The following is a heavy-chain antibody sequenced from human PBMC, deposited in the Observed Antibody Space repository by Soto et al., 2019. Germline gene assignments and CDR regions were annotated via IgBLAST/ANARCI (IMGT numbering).Heavy chain of an antibody. V-gene: IGHV3-23*01. CDR1: GFTFSSYA. D-gene: IGHD1-1*01. CDR2: MSGSGGST. CDR3: AKGPYNWTYLPHPNDY. Sequence: EVQLLESGGGLVQPGGSLRLSCAASGFTFSSYAMSWVRQAPGKGLEWVSVMSGSGGSTYYADSVKGRFTISRDNSKNTLYLQMNSLRAEDTAVYYCAKGPYNWTYLPHPNDYWGQGTLVTVSS. J-gene: IGHJ4*02.